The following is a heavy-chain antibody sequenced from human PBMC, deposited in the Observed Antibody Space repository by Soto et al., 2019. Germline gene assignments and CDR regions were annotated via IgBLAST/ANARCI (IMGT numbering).Heavy chain of an antibody. CDR2: ISYDGSYK. V-gene: IGHV3-30*18. Sequence: GGSLRLSCAASGFTFSSYVMHWVRQAPGKGLEWVAVISYDGSYKYYADSVKGRFTISRDNSKHTLYLQMNSLRAEDTAVYYCAKGLYGEHSFYFYALDVWGQGTPVTVSS. CDR1: GFTFSSYV. J-gene: IGHJ6*02. D-gene: IGHD4-17*01. CDR3: AKGLYGEHSFYFYALDV.